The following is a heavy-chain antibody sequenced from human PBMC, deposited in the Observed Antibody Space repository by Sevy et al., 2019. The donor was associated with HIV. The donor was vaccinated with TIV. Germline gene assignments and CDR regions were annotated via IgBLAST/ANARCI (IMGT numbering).Heavy chain of an antibody. Sequence: LSETLSLTCAVYGGSFSGYYWSWIRQPPGKGLEWIGEINHSGSTNYNPSLKSRVTISVDTSKNQFSLKLSSVTAADTAVYYCARGRPSGWYYWGQGTLVTVSS. D-gene: IGHD6-19*01. J-gene: IGHJ4*02. CDR3: ARGRPSGWYY. CDR2: INHSGST. V-gene: IGHV4-34*01. CDR1: GGSFSGYY.